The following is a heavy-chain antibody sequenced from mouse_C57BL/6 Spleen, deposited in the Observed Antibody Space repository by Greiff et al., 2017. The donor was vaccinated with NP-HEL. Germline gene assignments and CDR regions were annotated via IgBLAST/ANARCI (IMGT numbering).Heavy chain of an antibody. J-gene: IGHJ4*01. CDR1: GYTFTSYG. V-gene: IGHV1-81*01. D-gene: IGHD2-2*01. Sequence: QVQLQQSGAELARPGASVKLSCKASGYTFTSYGISWVKQRTGQGLEWIGEIYPRSGNTYYNEKFKGKATLTADKSSSTAYMELRSLTSEDSAVYFCARSRGSTIVTTVSYYYAMDYWGQGTSVTVSS. CDR2: IYPRSGNT. CDR3: ARSRGSTIVTTVSYYYAMDY.